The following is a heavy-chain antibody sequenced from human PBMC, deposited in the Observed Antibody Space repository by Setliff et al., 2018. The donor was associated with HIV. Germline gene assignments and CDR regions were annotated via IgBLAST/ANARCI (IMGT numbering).Heavy chain of an antibody. D-gene: IGHD5-12*01. CDR2: INPSGAIT. Sequence: ASVKVSCKASGYTLTDYYMHWVRQAPGQGLEWMGIINPSGAITNYAQNFQGRVTMTGDTSTNTVYMELSSLRSEDTAVYYCARPYSGHAPYYYGMDVWGQGTTVTVSS. J-gene: IGHJ6*02. CDR1: GYTLTDYY. CDR3: ARPYSGHAPYYYGMDV. V-gene: IGHV1-46*01.